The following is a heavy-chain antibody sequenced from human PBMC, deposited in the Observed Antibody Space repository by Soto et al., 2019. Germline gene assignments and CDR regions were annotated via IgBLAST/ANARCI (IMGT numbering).Heavy chain of an antibody. Sequence: PGGSLRLSCAASGFTFSSYSMNWVRQAPGKGLEWVSYISSSSSTIYYADSVKGRFTISRDNAKNSLYLQMNSLRAEDTAVYYCARVTRKIVVVPAAMNAPDDYWGQGTLVTVSS. CDR2: ISSSSSTI. CDR1: GFTFSSYS. V-gene: IGHV3-48*01. D-gene: IGHD2-2*01. J-gene: IGHJ4*02. CDR3: ARVTRKIVVVPAAMNAPDDY.